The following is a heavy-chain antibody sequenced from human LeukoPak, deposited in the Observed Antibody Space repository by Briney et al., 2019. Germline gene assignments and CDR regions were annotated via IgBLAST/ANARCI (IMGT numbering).Heavy chain of an antibody. CDR1: GFTFGDYA. Sequence: PGGSLRLSCTASGFTFGDYAMHWVRQAPGKGLEWVANIKQDGSEKYYVDSVKGRFTISRDNAKNSLYLQMNSLRAEDTAVYYCARGDLLNALAFDIWGQGTMVTVSS. CDR3: ARGDLLNALAFDI. V-gene: IGHV3-7*01. D-gene: IGHD3-3*01. J-gene: IGHJ3*02. CDR2: IKQDGSEK.